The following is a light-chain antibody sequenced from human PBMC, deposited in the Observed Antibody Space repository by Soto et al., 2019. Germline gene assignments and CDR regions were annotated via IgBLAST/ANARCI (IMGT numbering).Light chain of an antibody. Sequence: DIQMTQSPSTLSASVGDRVTITCRASQSISSWLAWYQQKPGKAPKLLIYKASSLESRVPSRFRGSGSGTEFTLTISSLQPDDFATYYCQQYNSYSLYTFGQGPKLEIK. CDR2: KAS. CDR1: QSISSW. V-gene: IGKV1-5*03. J-gene: IGKJ2*01. CDR3: QQYNSYSLYT.